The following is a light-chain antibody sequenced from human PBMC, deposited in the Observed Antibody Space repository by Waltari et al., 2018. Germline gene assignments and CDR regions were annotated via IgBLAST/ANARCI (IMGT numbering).Light chain of an antibody. CDR3: QQYGSSPFT. V-gene: IGKV3-20*01. CDR1: QSVSSSY. Sequence: TLSCRASQSVSSSYLDWYQQKPGQAPRLLIYGASSRATGIPDRFSGSGSGTDFTLTISRLEPEDFAVYYCQQYGSSPFTFGPGTKVDIK. J-gene: IGKJ3*01. CDR2: GAS.